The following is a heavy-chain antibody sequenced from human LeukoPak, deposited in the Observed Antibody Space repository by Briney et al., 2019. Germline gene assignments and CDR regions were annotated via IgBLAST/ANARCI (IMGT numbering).Heavy chain of an antibody. CDR3: VSRITIFGVVIADYFAY. CDR1: GGSFSGYS. CDR2: INHSGST. Sequence: TLSLNCAVYGGSFSGYSWSWIRQPPGKGLEWIGEINHSGSTNYNPSLKSRVTISVDTSKNQFSLKLSSVTAADTAVYYCVSRITIFGVVIADYFAYWGQGTLVTVSS. D-gene: IGHD3-3*01. J-gene: IGHJ4*02. V-gene: IGHV4-34*01.